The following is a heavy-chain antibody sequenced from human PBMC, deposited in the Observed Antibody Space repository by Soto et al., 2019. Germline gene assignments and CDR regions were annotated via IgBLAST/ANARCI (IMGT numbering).Heavy chain of an antibody. J-gene: IGHJ4*02. D-gene: IGHD3-10*01. CDR2: ISYDGSNK. V-gene: IGHV3-30-3*01. Sequence: QVQLVESGGGVVQPGRSLRLSCAASGFTFSSYAMHWVRQAPGKGLEWVAVISYDGSNKYYADSVKGRFTISRDNSKNTLYLQMNSLRAEDTAVYYCARDGGFGELFDYWGQGTLVTVSP. CDR3: ARDGGFGELFDY. CDR1: GFTFSSYA.